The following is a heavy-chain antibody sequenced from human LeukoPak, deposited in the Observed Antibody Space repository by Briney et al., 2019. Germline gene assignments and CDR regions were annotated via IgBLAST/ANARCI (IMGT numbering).Heavy chain of an antibody. CDR1: GGSISSYC. Sequence: SETLSLTCTVSGGSISSYCWSWIRQPPGKGLEWIGNIYDSGSTNYNPSLKGRVTISVDTSKNQFSLKLSSVTAADTAVYYCARIWPDNWGQGTLVIVSS. V-gene: IGHV4-59*12. CDR3: ARIWPDN. J-gene: IGHJ4*02. CDR2: IYDSGST. D-gene: IGHD3-10*01.